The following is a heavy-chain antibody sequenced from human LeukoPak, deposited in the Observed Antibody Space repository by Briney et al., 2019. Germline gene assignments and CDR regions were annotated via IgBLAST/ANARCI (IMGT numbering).Heavy chain of an antibody. Sequence: ASVKVSCKASGYTFTDYYMHWVRQAPGQGLEWMGWINPNNGGTYSTQKFQGWVTMTRDTSISTAYMELSRLTSDDTAVYYCARANPLHCSSTSCLFDYWGQGSLFTVSS. CDR3: ARANPLHCSSTSCLFDY. J-gene: IGHJ4*02. CDR2: INPNNGGT. CDR1: GYTFTDYY. D-gene: IGHD2-2*01. V-gene: IGHV1-2*04.